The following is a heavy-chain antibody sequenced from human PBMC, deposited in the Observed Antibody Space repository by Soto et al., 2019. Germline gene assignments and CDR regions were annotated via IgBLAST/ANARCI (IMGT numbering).Heavy chain of an antibody. J-gene: IGHJ5*02. Sequence: QLQLQESGPGLVKPSETLSLTCTVSGGSISSSSYYWGWIRQPPGKGLEWIGSIYYSGSTYYNPSLKRRVTISVDPSKNQFSLKLSSVTAADTAVYYCAGCTTGTTWFDPWGQGTLVTVSS. CDR1: GGSISSSSYY. CDR3: AGCTTGTTWFDP. V-gene: IGHV4-39*01. D-gene: IGHD1-1*01. CDR2: IYYSGST.